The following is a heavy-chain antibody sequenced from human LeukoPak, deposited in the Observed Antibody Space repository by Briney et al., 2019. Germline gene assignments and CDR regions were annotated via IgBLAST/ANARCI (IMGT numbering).Heavy chain of an antibody. CDR3: ARGPPAGYSGYIGDY. CDR1: GFTFSSYW. CDR2: INSDGSST. V-gene: IGHV3-74*01. J-gene: IGHJ4*02. Sequence: PGGSLRLSCAASGFTFSSYWMHWVRHAPGKGLVWVSRINSDGSSTSYADSVKDRFTISRDNAKNTLYLQMNSLRAEDTAVYYCARGPPAGYSGYIGDYWGQGTLVTVSS. D-gene: IGHD5-12*01.